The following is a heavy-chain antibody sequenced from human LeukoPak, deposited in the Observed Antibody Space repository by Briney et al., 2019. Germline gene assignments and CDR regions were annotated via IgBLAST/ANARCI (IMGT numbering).Heavy chain of an antibody. J-gene: IGHJ6*03. CDR2: IYTSGST. CDR3: ASSRYYYDSSGYTLDYYYYYMDV. CDR1: GGSISSYY. V-gene: IGHV4-4*09. Sequence: SETLSLTCTVSGGSISSYYWSWIRQPPGKGLEWIGYIYTSGSTNYNPSLKSRVTISVDTSKNQFSLKLSSVTAADTAVYYCASSRYYYDSSGYTLDYYYYYMDVWGKGTTVTVSS. D-gene: IGHD3-22*01.